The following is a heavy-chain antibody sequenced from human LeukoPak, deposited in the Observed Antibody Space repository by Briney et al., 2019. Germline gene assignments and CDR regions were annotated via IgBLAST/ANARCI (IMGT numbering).Heavy chain of an antibody. CDR1: GYTFTGYY. CDR2: INPNSGGT. V-gene: IGHV1-2*02. CDR3: AKRNYYDSSGYSPNDAFDI. D-gene: IGHD3-22*01. Sequence: GASVKVSCKASGYTFTGYYMHWVRQAPGQELEWMGWINPNSGGTNYAQKFQGRVTMTRDTSISTAYMELSRLRSDDTAVYYCAKRNYYDSSGYSPNDAFDIWGQGTMVTVSS. J-gene: IGHJ3*02.